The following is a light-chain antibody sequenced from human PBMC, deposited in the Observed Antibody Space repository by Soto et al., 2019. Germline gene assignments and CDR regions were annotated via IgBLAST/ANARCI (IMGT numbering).Light chain of an antibody. CDR1: QSVSSN. CDR3: QQYNNWPRT. Sequence: IVMTQSAATLSVTPGERATLSCRAGQSVSSNLAWYQQKPGQAPRLLIYGASTRATGIPARFSGSGSGTEFTLTVSSLQSEDSAVYYCQQYNNWPRTFGQGTKVDIK. V-gene: IGKV3-15*01. J-gene: IGKJ1*01. CDR2: GAS.